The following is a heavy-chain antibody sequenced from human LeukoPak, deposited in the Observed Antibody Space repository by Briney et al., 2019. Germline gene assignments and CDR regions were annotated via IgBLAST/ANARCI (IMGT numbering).Heavy chain of an antibody. CDR1: GFTFSSYA. D-gene: IGHD3-9*01. Sequence: PGGSLRLSCAASGFTFSSYAMSWVRQAPGKGLEWVSAISGSGGSTYYADSVKGRFTISRDNSKNTLYLQMNSLRAEDTAVYYCASLTPRLRYFDWQDYWGQGTLVTVSS. V-gene: IGHV3-23*01. CDR2: ISGSGGST. J-gene: IGHJ4*02. CDR3: ASLTPRLRYFDWQDY.